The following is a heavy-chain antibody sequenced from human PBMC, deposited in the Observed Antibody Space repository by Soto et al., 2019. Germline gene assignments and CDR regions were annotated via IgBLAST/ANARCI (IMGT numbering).Heavy chain of an antibody. Sequence: ASVKVSCKASGYTFTGYYMHWVRQAPGQGLEWMGWINPNSGGTNYAQKFQGRVTMTRDTSISTAYMELSRLRSDDTAVYYCARDRTAAAYYYYYCMDGWRQGTTVTVSS. CDR1: GYTFTGYY. J-gene: IGHJ6*02. CDR2: INPNSGGT. V-gene: IGHV1-2*02. CDR3: ARDRTAAAYYYYYCMDG. D-gene: IGHD2-21*02.